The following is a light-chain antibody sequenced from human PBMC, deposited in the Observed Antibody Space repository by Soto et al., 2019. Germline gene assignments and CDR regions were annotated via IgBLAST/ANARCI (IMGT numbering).Light chain of an antibody. CDR2: EGS. Sequence: ALTQPASVPGSPGQSITISCTGTSSDVGSYKLVSWYQQHPGKAPKLMIYEGSKRPSGVSNRFSGSKSGNTASLTISGLQAEDEADYYCCSSASSSPFYVFGTGTKVTVL. J-gene: IGLJ1*01. CDR3: CSSASSSPFYV. V-gene: IGLV2-23*01. CDR1: SSDVGSYKL.